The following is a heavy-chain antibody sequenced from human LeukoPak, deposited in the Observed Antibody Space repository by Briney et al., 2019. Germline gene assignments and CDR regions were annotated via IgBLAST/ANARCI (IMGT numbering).Heavy chain of an antibody. V-gene: IGHV1-46*01. J-gene: IGHJ4*02. Sequence: ASVKVSCKASGYTFTSYYMHWVRQAPGQGLEWMGIINPSGGSTSYAQKFQGRVTMTRDTSTSTVYMELSSLRSEDTAVYYCAREALSDYYDSSGYASFDYWGQGTLVTVSS. CDR1: GYTFTSYY. D-gene: IGHD3-22*01. CDR3: AREALSDYYDSSGYASFDY. CDR2: INPSGGST.